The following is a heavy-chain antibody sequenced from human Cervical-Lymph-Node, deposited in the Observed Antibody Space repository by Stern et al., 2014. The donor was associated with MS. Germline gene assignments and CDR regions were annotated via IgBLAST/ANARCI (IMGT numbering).Heavy chain of an antibody. CDR1: GYSFTDYY. D-gene: IGHD4-11*01. Sequence: QVQLVQSGTDVKKPGASAKVSCEASGYSFTDYYIHWVRQAPGQGLEWMGVTNPATGATTYAQNFEGRVTMTRDTSITTAYMELSRLSSDDTAVYYCARDLADYRYYFDSWGPGTLVTVSS. V-gene: IGHV1-2*02. CDR3: ARDLADYRYYFDS. J-gene: IGHJ4*02. CDR2: TNPATGAT.